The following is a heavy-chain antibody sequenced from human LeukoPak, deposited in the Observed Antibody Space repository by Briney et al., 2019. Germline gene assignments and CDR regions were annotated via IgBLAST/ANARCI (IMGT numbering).Heavy chain of an antibody. CDR1: GYSFTSYW. J-gene: IGHJ3*02. CDR3: ASAARVRGAFDI. V-gene: IGHV5-51*01. Sequence: GESLKISSKGSGYSFTSYWHGWVRQMPGKGLEWMGIFYPGDSDTRYSPSFQGQVTISADKSISTAYLQWSSLKASDTAMYYCASAARVRGAFDIWGQGTMVTVSS. CDR2: FYPGDSDT. D-gene: IGHD4-4*01.